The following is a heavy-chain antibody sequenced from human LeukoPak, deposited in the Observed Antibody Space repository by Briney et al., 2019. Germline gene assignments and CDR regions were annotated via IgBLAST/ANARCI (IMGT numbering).Heavy chain of an antibody. J-gene: IGHJ4*02. CDR1: GFTFSSYS. Sequence: GGSLRLSCAASGFTFSSYSMNWVRQAPGKGLEWVSSISSSSSYIYYADSVKGRFTISRDNAKNSLYLQMNSLRAEDTAVYYCARYPVGYSYEYYFDYWGQGTLVTVSS. CDR2: ISSSSSYI. CDR3: ARYPVGYSYEYYFDY. V-gene: IGHV3-21*01. D-gene: IGHD5-18*01.